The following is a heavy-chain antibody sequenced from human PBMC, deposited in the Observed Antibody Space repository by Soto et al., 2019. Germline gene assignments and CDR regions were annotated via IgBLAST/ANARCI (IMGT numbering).Heavy chain of an antibody. Sequence: GGSLRLSCAASVFTFSSYAMSWVRQAPGKGLEWVSAISGSGGSTYYADSVKGRFTISRDNSKNTLYLQMNSLRAEDTAVYYCAKVVYYDSSEYYFDYWGQGTLVTVSS. CDR2: ISGSGGST. CDR1: VFTFSSYA. CDR3: AKVVYYDSSEYYFDY. V-gene: IGHV3-23*01. D-gene: IGHD3-22*01. J-gene: IGHJ4*02.